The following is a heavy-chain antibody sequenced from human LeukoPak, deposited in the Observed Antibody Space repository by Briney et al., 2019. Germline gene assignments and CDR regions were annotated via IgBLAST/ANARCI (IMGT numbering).Heavy chain of an antibody. Sequence: ASVKVSCKVSGYTLTEISIHWVRQAPGKGLEWMGGFDPEDGETIYAQRFQGRVTITADESTTTAYMELSSLRSEDTAVYYCARVTHTELSTWFDPWGQGTLVTVSS. V-gene: IGHV1-24*01. CDR3: ARVTHTELSTWFDP. D-gene: IGHD5-18*01. CDR2: FDPEDGET. J-gene: IGHJ5*02. CDR1: GYTLTEIS.